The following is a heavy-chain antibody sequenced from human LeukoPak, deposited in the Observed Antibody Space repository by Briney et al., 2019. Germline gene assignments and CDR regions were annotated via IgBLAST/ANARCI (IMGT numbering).Heavy chain of an antibody. V-gene: IGHV3-7*01. CDR2: IKQDGSEK. Sequence: PGGSLRLSCAASGFPFSSYWMSWVRQAPGKGLEWAANIKQDGSEKYHGDPVEGRFTISRDNAKNSMDLQMNSLRAEDTAVYYCARGPILLWCYPFDYWGQGTLVTVSS. D-gene: IGHD3-10*01. CDR1: GFPFSSYW. J-gene: IGHJ4*02. CDR3: ARGPILLWCYPFDY.